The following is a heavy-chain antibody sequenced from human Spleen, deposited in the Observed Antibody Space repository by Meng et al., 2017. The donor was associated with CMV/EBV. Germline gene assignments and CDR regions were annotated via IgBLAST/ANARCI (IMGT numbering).Heavy chain of an antibody. CDR2: VSDSGSSI. V-gene: IGHV3-48*04. CDR1: GFTFSHYS. Sequence: GESLKISCAAPGFTFSHYSMNWVRQAPGKGLEWVSYVSDSGSSIYYADSVKGRFTISRDNAKNSLYLQMSSLRAEDTAVYYCAREWLYCSGDSCYEGYAFDIWGQGTMVTVSS. J-gene: IGHJ3*02. D-gene: IGHD2-15*01. CDR3: AREWLYCSGDSCYEGYAFDI.